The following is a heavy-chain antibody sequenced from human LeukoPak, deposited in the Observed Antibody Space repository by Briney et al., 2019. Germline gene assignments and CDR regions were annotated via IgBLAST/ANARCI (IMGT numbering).Heavy chain of an antibody. CDR1: GFTFSSYA. J-gene: IGHJ3*02. D-gene: IGHD1-7*01. V-gene: IGHV3-23*01. CDR2: ISGSGGST. Sequence: GGSLRLSCAASGFTFSSYAMSWVRQAPGKGLEWVSTISGSGGSTNYADSVKGRFTISRDNSKNTVYLQMNSLRAEDTAVYYCARSWFSWDWNYTPDAFDIWGQGTMVTVSS. CDR3: ARSWFSWDWNYTPDAFDI.